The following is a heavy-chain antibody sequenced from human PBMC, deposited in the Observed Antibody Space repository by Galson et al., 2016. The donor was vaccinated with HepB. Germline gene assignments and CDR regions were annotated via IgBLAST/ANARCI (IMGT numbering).Heavy chain of an antibody. D-gene: IGHD2-21*01. V-gene: IGHV4-39*01. Sequence: ETLSLTCTASGVSVSSGVYPWAWIRQSPEKGLEWIGTVFYGGNIHYSASLKSRVTMSVDTSKNQISLKLSSVTAADTAVYYCARPTFQSAYFDLWGQGTLVTVSS. CDR3: ARPTFQSAYFDL. CDR1: GVSVSSGVYP. J-gene: IGHJ4*02. CDR2: VFYGGNI.